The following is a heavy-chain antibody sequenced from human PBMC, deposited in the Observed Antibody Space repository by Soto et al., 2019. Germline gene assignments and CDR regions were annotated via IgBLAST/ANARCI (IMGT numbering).Heavy chain of an antibody. CDR1: GYTFTNYG. CDR3: ARVWVGTTFAYYYGMDV. CDR2: ISAYNGNT. D-gene: IGHD1-26*01. V-gene: IGHV1-18*01. Sequence: QVQLVQSGAEVKKPGASVKVSCKASGYTFTNYGINWVRQAPGQGLEWMGWISAYNGNTNYAQKLQGRVTMTTDTTTRTAYMELRSLRSDDTAVYYCARVWVGTTFAYYYGMDVWGQGTTVTVSS. J-gene: IGHJ6*02.